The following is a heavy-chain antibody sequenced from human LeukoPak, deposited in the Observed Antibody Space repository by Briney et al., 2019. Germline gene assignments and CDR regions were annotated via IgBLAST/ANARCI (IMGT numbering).Heavy chain of an antibody. CDR2: INHRRST. D-gene: IGHD2-15*01. CDR3: ARDRIQVGAATD. V-gene: IGHV4-34*01. J-gene: IGHJ4*02. CDR1: GSSISGHY. Sequence: SETLSLTCTVSGSSISGHYWSWIRQPPGKGLEWIGEINHRRSTNYNPSLKSRVTMSVDTSKNQFSLNLSSVTAADTAVYYCARDRIQVGAATDWGQGTLVTVSS.